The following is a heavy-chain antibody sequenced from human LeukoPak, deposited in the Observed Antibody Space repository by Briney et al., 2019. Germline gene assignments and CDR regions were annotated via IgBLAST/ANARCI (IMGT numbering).Heavy chain of an antibody. CDR2: IFYSGGT. J-gene: IGHJ4*02. Sequence: SETLSLTCTVSGGSISSYYWSWIRQPPGKGLEWIGYIFYSGGTYYNPSLKSRVTMSVDTSKNQFSLKLSSVTAADTAVYYCASISTAKNYWGQGTLVTVSS. CDR1: GGSISSYY. D-gene: IGHD5-18*01. V-gene: IGHV4-59*08. CDR3: ASISTAKNY.